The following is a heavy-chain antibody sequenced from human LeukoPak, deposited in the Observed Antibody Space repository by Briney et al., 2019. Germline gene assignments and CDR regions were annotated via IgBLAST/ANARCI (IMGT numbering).Heavy chain of an antibody. CDR1: GGSFSGYY. V-gene: IGHV4-34*01. CDR2: INHSGST. D-gene: IGHD3-16*02. Sequence: TSETLSLTCAVYGGSFSGYYWSWIRQPPGKGLEWIGEINHSGSTNYNPSLKSRVTIPVDTSKNQFSLKLSSVTAADTAVYYCARWRGYDYVWGSYRETAFDIWGQGTMVTVSS. J-gene: IGHJ3*02. CDR3: ARWRGYDYVWGSYRETAFDI.